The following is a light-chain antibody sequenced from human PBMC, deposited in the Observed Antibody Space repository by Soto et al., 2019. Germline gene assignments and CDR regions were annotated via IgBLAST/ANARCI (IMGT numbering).Light chain of an antibody. V-gene: IGKV3-20*01. J-gene: IGKJ5*01. CDR3: QQYDNSPIT. Sequence: EILLTQSPGTLSLSPGERAPLSCRASQSVSPSSLAWYQQRPGQSPRLLIYGASSRATGIPDRFSGTGSETDFTLTISRLEPEDFAVYYCQQYDNSPITFGQGTRLEIK. CDR2: GAS. CDR1: QSVSPSS.